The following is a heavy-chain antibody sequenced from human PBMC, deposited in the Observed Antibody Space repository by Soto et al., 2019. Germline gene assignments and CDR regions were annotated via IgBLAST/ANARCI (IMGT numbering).Heavy chain of an antibody. CDR1: GFTFSSYA. Sequence: SGGSLRLSCAASGFTFSSYAMSWVRQAPGKGLEWVSAISGSGGSTYYADSVKGRFTISRDNSKNTLYLQMNSLRAEDTAVYYCAKGYSSGPNVRIAFDIWGQGTMVTVSS. J-gene: IGHJ3*02. V-gene: IGHV3-23*01. CDR3: AKGYSSGPNVRIAFDI. D-gene: IGHD6-19*01. CDR2: ISGSGGST.